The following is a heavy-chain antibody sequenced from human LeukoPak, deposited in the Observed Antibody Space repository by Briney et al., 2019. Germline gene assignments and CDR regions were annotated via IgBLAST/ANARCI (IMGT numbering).Heavy chain of an antibody. CDR3: ARGMGSSGWYINDAFDY. V-gene: IGHV3-66*01. CDR2: IYSGGST. D-gene: IGHD6-19*01. J-gene: IGHJ4*02. Sequence: GGSLRLSCAASGFTVSSNYMSWVRQAPGKGLEWVSVIYSGGSTYYADSVKGRFTISRDNSKNTLYLQMNSLRAEDTAVYYCARGMGSSGWYINDAFDYWGQGTLVTVSS. CDR1: GFTVSSNY.